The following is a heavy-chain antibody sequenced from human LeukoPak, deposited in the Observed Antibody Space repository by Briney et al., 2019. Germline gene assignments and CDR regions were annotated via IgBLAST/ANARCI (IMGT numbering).Heavy chain of an antibody. J-gene: IGHJ4*02. D-gene: IGHD1-26*01. Sequence: GRSLRLSCAASGFSFDDYAMHWVRQAPGKGLEWVSGISWNGDTIGYADSVKGRFTISRDNAKNSLYLQMNSLRAEDTALYYCAKDISGTYLAALDYWGQGTLVTVFS. CDR3: AKDISGTYLAALDY. V-gene: IGHV3-9*01. CDR1: GFSFDDYA. CDR2: ISWNGDTI.